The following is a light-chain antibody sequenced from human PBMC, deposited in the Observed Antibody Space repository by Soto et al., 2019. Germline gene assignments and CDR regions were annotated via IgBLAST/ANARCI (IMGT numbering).Light chain of an antibody. J-gene: IGKJ3*01. CDR3: QQYGRSPPFT. CDR2: DAS. Sequence: TVLTQSPGTLTLSPGERATLSCRASQSVSGNFLAWYQQKPGQAPRLLIYDASTRATGVPDRFSGSGSGTDFTLTSSRLEPEDFAVYYCQQYGRSPPFTFGPGTKMDIK. CDR1: QSVSGNF. V-gene: IGKV3-20*01.